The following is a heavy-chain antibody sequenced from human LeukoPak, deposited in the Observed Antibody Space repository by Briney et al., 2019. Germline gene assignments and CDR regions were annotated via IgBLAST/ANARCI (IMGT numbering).Heavy chain of an antibody. CDR2: IYHSGST. D-gene: IGHD5-12*01. Sequence: PSETLSLTCTVSGYSISSSYYWGWIRQPPGKGLEWIGSIYHSGSTYYNPSFKSRVTISVDTSKNQFPLKLSSVTAADTAVYYCARERYSGYEWVLLSYNWFDPWGQGTLVTVSS. CDR3: ARERYSGYEWVLLSYNWFDP. J-gene: IGHJ5*02. CDR1: GYSISSSYY. V-gene: IGHV4-38-2*02.